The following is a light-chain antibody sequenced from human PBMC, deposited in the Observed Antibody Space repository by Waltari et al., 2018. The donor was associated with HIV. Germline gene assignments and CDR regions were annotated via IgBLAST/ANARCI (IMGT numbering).Light chain of an antibody. CDR2: GIG. J-gene: IGLJ2*01. Sequence: QSVLTQPPSVSGAPGQRVTISSTGCSSNIVPLHYVLWYQQVPGKAPKLLICGIGKRPSGVPDRFSGSKSGTSASLAIAGLQAEDEADYYCQSYDTSRSGVVFGGGTKLTVL. V-gene: IGLV1-40*01. CDR3: QSYDTSRSGVV. CDR1: SSNIVPLHY.